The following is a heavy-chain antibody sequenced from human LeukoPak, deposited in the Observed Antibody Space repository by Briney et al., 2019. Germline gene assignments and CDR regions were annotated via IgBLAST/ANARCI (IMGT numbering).Heavy chain of an antibody. V-gene: IGHV1-69*06. CDR1: GGTFSSYA. CDR3: ARSSIIAAAGPYYFDY. CDR2: IIPIFGTA. D-gene: IGHD6-13*01. Sequence: SVKVSCKASGGTFSSYAISWVRQAPGQGLEWMGGIIPIFGTANYAQKFQGRVTITADKSTSTAYVELSSLRSEDTAVYYCARSSIIAAAGPYYFDYWGQGTLVTVSS. J-gene: IGHJ4*02.